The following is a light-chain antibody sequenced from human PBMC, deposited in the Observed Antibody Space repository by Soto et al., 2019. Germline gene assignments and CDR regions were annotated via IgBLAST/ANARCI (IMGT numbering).Light chain of an antibody. CDR3: QQYGSSPLT. CDR2: GAS. J-gene: IGKJ4*01. V-gene: IGKV3-20*01. Sequence: IVLTQSPGTLSLSPGERATLSCRASQSVSSSYLAWYQQKPGQAPRLLIYGASSRATGIPDRFSGSGSGTDFTVTISRLEREDFAVYYCQQYGSSPLTFGGGTKVEIK. CDR1: QSVSSSY.